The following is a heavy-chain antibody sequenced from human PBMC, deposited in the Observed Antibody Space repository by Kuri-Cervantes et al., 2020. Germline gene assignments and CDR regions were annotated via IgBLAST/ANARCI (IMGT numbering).Heavy chain of an antibody. CDR2: IYHSGST. J-gene: IGHJ4*02. CDR3: ARETRFGELVFTRVRVGFDY. CDR1: GGSISSSNW. D-gene: IGHD3-10*01. V-gene: IGHV4-4*02. Sequence: SETLSLTCAVSGGSISSSNWWSWVRQPPGKGPEWIGEIYHSGSTNYNPSLKSRVTISVDKSKNQFSLKLSSVTAADTAVYYCARETRFGELVFTRVRVGFDYWGQGTLVTVSS.